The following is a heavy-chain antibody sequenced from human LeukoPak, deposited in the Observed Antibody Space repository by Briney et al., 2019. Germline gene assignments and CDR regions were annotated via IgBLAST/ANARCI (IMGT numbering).Heavy chain of an antibody. D-gene: IGHD3-16*01. CDR1: GFSVSSNY. V-gene: IGHV3-53*01. CDR2: IYSDGST. Sequence: GGSLRLSCAASGFSVSSNYMSWVRQAPGKGLEWVSVIYSDGSTYYADSVKGRFTISRDNSKNTLYLQMNSLRAEDTALYYCAKGGLRGGTYNDDFWGQGTLVTVSS. CDR3: AKGGLRGGTYNDDF. J-gene: IGHJ4*02.